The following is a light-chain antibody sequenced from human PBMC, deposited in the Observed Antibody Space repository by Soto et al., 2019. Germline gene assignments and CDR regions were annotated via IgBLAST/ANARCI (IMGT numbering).Light chain of an antibody. CDR1: NSNIGSNH. V-gene: IGLV1-44*01. Sequence: QSVLTQPPSASGTPGQSVAISCSGSNSNIGSNHVNWYQQLPGTATKLLIYGNNQGPSGVPDRFSGSRSGTSASLAISGLQSADEADYYCAAWDNSLNGHVVFGGGTKLTVL. J-gene: IGLJ2*01. CDR2: GNN. CDR3: AAWDNSLNGHVV.